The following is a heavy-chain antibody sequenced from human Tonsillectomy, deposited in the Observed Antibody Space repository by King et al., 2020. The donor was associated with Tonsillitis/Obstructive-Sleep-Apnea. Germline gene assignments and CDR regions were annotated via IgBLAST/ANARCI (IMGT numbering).Heavy chain of an antibody. V-gene: IGHV3-30*04. CDR1: GFTFSTYA. J-gene: IGHJ6*02. CDR2: ISYDGSNG. Sequence: VQLVESGGGVVQPGRSLRLSCAASGFTFSTYAMHWVRQAPGKGLEWVALISYDGSNGYHADSVKGRFTISRDNSTNTLYLQMNRLRAEDRAVYYCARAGGMYCSSTSCSRMDVWGQGTTVTVSS. D-gene: IGHD2-2*01. CDR3: ARAGGMYCSSTSCSRMDV.